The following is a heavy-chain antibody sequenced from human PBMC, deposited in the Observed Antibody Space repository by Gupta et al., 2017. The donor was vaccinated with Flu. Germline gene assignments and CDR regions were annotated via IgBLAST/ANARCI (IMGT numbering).Heavy chain of an antibody. V-gene: IGHV3-48*03. CDR3: ARGHWDS. Sequence: EVQVVESGGGLVQPGGSLRIACAASGFPFSSYEMSWVRQAPGKGLEWVSVISSSGNTWYADSVRGRFTISRDNAKNSLYLQMNSLRADDTAVYYCARGHWDSWGQGTLVTVSS. CDR2: ISSSGNT. CDR1: GFPFSSYE. J-gene: IGHJ4*02.